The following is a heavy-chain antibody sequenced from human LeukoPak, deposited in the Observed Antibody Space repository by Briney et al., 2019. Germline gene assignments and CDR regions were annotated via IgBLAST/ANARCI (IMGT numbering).Heavy chain of an antibody. CDR3: ARFRASYGLYYFDY. CDR1: GGSISSYY. J-gene: IGHJ4*02. D-gene: IGHD5-18*01. Sequence: SETLSLTCTVSGGSISSYYWSWIRQPPGKGLEWIGHIYYSGSTNYNSSLKSRVTISVDTSKNQFSLKLSSVTAADTAVYYCARFRASYGLYYFDYWGQGTLVTVSS. V-gene: IGHV4-59*01. CDR2: IYYSGST.